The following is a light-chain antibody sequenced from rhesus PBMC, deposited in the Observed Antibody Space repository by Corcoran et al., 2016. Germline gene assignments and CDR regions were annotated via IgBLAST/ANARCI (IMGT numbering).Light chain of an antibody. Sequence: IVLTQSPGTLSLSPGGRATLSCRASQRVTTSLAWYQQKPGQAPRLLIYDASTRATGTPDRFSGSGSGTDFTLTISRLGPEVVGLYFCQQYNDWTFGQGTKVEIK. CDR1: QRVTTS. CDR3: QQYNDWT. CDR2: DAS. V-gene: IGKV3-17*01. J-gene: IGKJ1*01.